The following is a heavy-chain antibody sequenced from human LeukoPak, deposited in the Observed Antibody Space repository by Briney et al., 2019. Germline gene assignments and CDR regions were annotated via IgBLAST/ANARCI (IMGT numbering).Heavy chain of an antibody. V-gene: IGHV3-7*04. Sequence: GGSLRLSCAASGFIFTGYWMSWVRQAPGKGLEWVANIKQDGSEKYYVDSVRGRFAISRDNAKNSLYLQMNSLRAEDTAVYYCAMDSYAPDDYWGQGTLVTVFS. D-gene: IGHD2-2*01. CDR3: AMDSYAPDDY. CDR1: GFIFTGYW. J-gene: IGHJ4*02. CDR2: IKQDGSEK.